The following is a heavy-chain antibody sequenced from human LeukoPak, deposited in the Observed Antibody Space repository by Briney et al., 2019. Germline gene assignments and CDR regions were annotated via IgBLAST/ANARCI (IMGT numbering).Heavy chain of an antibody. J-gene: IGHJ5*02. V-gene: IGHV1-46*01. CDR3: ARDKVPAAPGVWFDP. CDR1: GYTFTTYY. CDR2: INPSGGST. D-gene: IGHD2-2*01. Sequence: GASVKVSCKASGYTFTTYYMHWLRQAPGQGLEWMGIINPSGGSTKYAQKFQGRVTMTRDTSTSTVYMELSSLGSEDTAVYYCARDKVPAAPGVWFDPWGQGTLVTVSS.